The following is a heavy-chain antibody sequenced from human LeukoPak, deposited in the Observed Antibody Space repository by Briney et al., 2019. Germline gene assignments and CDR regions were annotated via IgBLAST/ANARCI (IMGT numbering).Heavy chain of an antibody. V-gene: IGHV4-39*01. J-gene: IGHJ4*02. D-gene: IGHD3-22*01. CDR2: IYHSGST. Sequence: SETLSLTCTVSGGSISSSSYYWSWIRQPPGKGLEWIGYIYHSGSTYYNPSLKSRVTISVDKSKNQFSLKLSSVTAADTAVYYCARQSTPWYYYDSSDSPRGYFDYWGQGTLVTVSS. CDR3: ARQSTPWYYYDSSDSPRGYFDY. CDR1: GGSISSSSYY.